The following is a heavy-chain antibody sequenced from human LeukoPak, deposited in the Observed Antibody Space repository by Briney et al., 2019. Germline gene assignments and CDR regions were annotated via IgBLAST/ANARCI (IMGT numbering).Heavy chain of an antibody. CDR3: ARENSGSYYQFDC. Sequence: GRSLRLSCAASGFTFSSYAMHWVRQAPGKGLEWVAVISYDGSNYSYADSVKGRFTISRDNSKNTLYLQMNSLRPEDTAVYYCARENSGSYYQFDCWGQGTLVTVSS. CDR1: GFTFSSYA. CDR2: ISYDGSNY. D-gene: IGHD1-26*01. J-gene: IGHJ4*02. V-gene: IGHV3-30*04.